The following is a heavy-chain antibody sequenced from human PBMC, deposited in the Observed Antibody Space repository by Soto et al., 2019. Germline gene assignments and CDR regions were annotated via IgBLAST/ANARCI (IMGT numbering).Heavy chain of an antibody. CDR2: SSNGGTT. CDR1: GFTFSSYD. J-gene: IGHJ4*02. V-gene: IGHV3-64*01. Sequence: PGGSLRLSCVASGFTFSSYDMHWVRQAPGKGLEYVSSSSNGGTTYYGNSVKGRFTISRDNSKNTLYLQMGSLRAEDMAVYYCVRRVSGNYDYWGQGTLVTVSS. D-gene: IGHD1-7*01. CDR3: VRRVSGNYDY.